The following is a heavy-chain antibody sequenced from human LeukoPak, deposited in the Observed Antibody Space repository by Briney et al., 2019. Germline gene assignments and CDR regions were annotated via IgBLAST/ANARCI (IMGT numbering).Heavy chain of an antibody. CDR1: NYTFTSYG. J-gene: IGHJ4*02. CDR3: ARVAVQTYYYDSSGPAPYYFDY. D-gene: IGHD3-22*01. V-gene: IGHV1-18*01. Sequence: ASVKVSCKASNYTFTSYGISWVRQAPGQGLEWMGWINPYKGNTIYAQKVQDRVTMTTDISTSTAYMELRSLRSDDTAVYYCARVAVQTYYYDSSGPAPYYFDYWGQGTLVTVSS. CDR2: INPYKGNT.